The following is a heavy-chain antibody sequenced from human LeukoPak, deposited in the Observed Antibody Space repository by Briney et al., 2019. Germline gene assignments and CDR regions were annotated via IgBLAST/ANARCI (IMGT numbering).Heavy chain of an antibody. D-gene: IGHD3-22*01. Sequence: PGGSLRLSCAAAGLTVSSNYMSLVRQAPGKGLEWVSVIYSGGSTYYADSVKGRFTISRYNSKNTLYLQMNSLRAEDTAVYYCARASYYDSSGYYYGGGAFDIWGQGTMVTVSS. CDR3: ARASYYDSSGYYYGGGAFDI. CDR2: IYSGGST. CDR1: GLTVSSNY. J-gene: IGHJ3*02. V-gene: IGHV3-53*04.